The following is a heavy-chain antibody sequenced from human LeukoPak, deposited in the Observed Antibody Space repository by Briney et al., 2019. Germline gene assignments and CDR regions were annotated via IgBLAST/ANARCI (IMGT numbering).Heavy chain of an antibody. V-gene: IGHV3-23*01. Sequence: GGSLRLSCAASGLTFRNYGLSWVRQAPGKGLAWVATISASGGTIHYADSVRGRFTISRDNSKNTLYLQMTGLRAEDTAVYSCAKTAYYYYMDVWGKGTTVTVSS. CDR1: GLTFRNYG. CDR2: ISASGGTI. D-gene: IGHD3-16*01. CDR3: AKTAYYYYMDV. J-gene: IGHJ6*03.